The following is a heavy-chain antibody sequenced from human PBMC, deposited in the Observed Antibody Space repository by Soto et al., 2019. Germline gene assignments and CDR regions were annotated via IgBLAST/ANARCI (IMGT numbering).Heavy chain of an antibody. D-gene: IGHD5-12*01. CDR2: IKGDGTNT. Sequence: PGGSLRLSCAASGFTFSSYWMHWVRQVPGKGLVWVSRIKGDGTNTGYADSVKGRFTISRDNVKNTLYLQMNGLRAEDTAVYYCARGLSGYYGFDYWGQGTLVTVSS. V-gene: IGHV3-74*01. J-gene: IGHJ4*02. CDR3: ARGLSGYYGFDY. CDR1: GFTFSSYW.